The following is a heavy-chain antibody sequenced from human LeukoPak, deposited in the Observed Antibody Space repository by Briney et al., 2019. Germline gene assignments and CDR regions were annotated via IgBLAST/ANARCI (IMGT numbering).Heavy chain of an antibody. V-gene: IGHV4-4*07. J-gene: IGHJ4*02. CDR1: GGSISSYY. CDR2: IYTSGST. Sequence: SETLSLTCTVSGGSISSYYWSWIRQPAGKGLEWIGRIYTSGSTYYNPSLKSRVTMSVDTSKNQFSLKLSSVTAADTAVYYCARDSYYYGSGSPYFDYWGQGTLVTVSS. D-gene: IGHD3-10*01. CDR3: ARDSYYYGSGSPYFDY.